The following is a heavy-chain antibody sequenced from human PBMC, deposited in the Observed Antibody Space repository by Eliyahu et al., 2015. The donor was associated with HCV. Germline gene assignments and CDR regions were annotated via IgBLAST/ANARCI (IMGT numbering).Heavy chain of an antibody. CDR3: ARFGITGTTGPAY. J-gene: IGHJ4*02. CDR2: FSDSGNT. D-gene: IGHD1-7*01. Sequence: QVQLHESGPGLVKPSXTLSLTCVVSGYSISSGYSWGWIRQPPGKGLEXXGTFSDSGNTYYNPSLKSXVTISVETPKNQVSLKLISVTAADTAVYYCARFGITGTTGPAYWGQGALVTVSS. CDR1: GYSISSGYS. V-gene: IGHV4-38-2*01.